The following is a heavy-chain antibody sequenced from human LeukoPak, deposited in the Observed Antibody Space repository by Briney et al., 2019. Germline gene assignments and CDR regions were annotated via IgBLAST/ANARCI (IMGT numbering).Heavy chain of an antibody. CDR1: GFTFSDYN. V-gene: IGHV3-13*01. CDR3: ARVAKERVGGVYYFDY. CDR2: IGTAGDT. Sequence: PGGCLSLSCAASGFTFSDYNMHWVRRATGKGLEWVSAIGTAGDTYYTGSVKGRFTISRENAKNSLYLQMNSLRAGDTAVYYCARVAKERVGGVYYFDYWGQGTLVTVSS. D-gene: IGHD1-1*01. J-gene: IGHJ4*02.